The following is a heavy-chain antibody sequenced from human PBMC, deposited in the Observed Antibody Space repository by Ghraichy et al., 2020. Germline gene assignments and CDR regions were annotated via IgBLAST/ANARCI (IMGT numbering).Heavy chain of an antibody. Sequence: GGSLRLSCAASGFTFSSYGMHWVHQAPGKGLEWVAVIWYDGSNKYYADSVKGRFTISRDNSKNTLYLQMNSLRADDTAVYYCAREGSSSWETGVTLDYWGQGTLVTVSS. CDR1: GFTFSSYG. CDR2: IWYDGSNK. V-gene: IGHV3-33*01. J-gene: IGHJ4*02. D-gene: IGHD6-13*01. CDR3: AREGSSSWETGVTLDY.